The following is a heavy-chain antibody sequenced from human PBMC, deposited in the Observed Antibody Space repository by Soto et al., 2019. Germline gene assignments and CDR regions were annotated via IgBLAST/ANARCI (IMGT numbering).Heavy chain of an antibody. CDR3: ARDLAAVPTAFDY. CDR2: VYYTGTP. J-gene: IGHJ4*02. D-gene: IGHD6-13*01. V-gene: IGHV4-59*01. CDR1: GGSISSYF. Sequence: QVQLQESGPGLLKPSETLSLTCTVSGGSISSYFYIWVRQPPGKGLEWIGSVYYTGTPDYNPALKSRVTISVDTSKTQFSLNLTSVTAADTAVYYCARDLAAVPTAFDYWGRGTLVTVSS.